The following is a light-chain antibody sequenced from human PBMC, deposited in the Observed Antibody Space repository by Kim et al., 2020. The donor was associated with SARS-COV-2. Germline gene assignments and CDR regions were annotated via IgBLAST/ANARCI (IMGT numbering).Light chain of an antibody. CDR2: GAS. J-gene: IGKJ2*01. CDR3: QQYNNWPGT. CDR1: QSVSIN. Sequence: EIVMTQSPATLSVSPGERATLSCRASQSVSINLAWYQQKPGQAPRLLIYGASIRATGIPARFSGSGSGTEFTLTISILQSEDFAVYYCQQYNNWPGTFGQGTKLEI. V-gene: IGKV3D-15*03.